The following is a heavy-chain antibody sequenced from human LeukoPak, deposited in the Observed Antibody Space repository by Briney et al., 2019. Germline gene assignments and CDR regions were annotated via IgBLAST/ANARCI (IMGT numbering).Heavy chain of an antibody. J-gene: IGHJ3*02. CDR1: GGSISSYY. CDR3: ARASVDSSGYYPRAGAFDI. Sequence: SETLSLTCTVSGGSISSYYWSWIRQPPGKGLEWIGYIYYSGSTNYNPSLKSRVTISVDTSKNQFSLKLSSVTAADTAVYYCARASVDSSGYYPRAGAFDIWGQGTMVTVSS. D-gene: IGHD3-22*01. V-gene: IGHV4-59*01. CDR2: IYYSGST.